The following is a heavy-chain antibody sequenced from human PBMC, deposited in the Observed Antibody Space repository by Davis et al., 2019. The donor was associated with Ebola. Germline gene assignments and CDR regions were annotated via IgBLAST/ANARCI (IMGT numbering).Heavy chain of an antibody. CDR2: ISGYEDNT. V-gene: IGHV1-18*01. CDR1: GYTFSSYG. Sequence: ASVKVSCKASGYTFSSYGISWVRQAPGQGLEWMGWISGYEDNTNYAPRFQGRFTLTKDRATSTVYMELRSLTPDDTAVYYWARDLAASSGAHFFYFGMDVWGEGTSVAVSS. D-gene: IGHD6-25*01. CDR3: ARDLAASSGAHFFYFGMDV. J-gene: IGHJ6*04.